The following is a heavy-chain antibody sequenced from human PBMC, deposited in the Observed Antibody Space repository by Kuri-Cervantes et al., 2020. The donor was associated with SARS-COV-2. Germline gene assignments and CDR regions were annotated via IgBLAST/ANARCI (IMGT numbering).Heavy chain of an antibody. CDR2: MSYSGRS. V-gene: IGHV4-39*01. J-gene: IGHJ4*02. CDR3: ARAHYDFWSGYYDLPFDY. Sequence: SETLSLTCTVSGDSISSRNYYWGWIRQPPGKGLELIGTMSYSGRSNYNPSLKSRVTMSVDTSRNQFSLNLSSVTAADTAVYYCARAHYDFWSGYYDLPFDYWGQGTLVTVSS. D-gene: IGHD3-3*01. CDR1: GDSISSRNYY.